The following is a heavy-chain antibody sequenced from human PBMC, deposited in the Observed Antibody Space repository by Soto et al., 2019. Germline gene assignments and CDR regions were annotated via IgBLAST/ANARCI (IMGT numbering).Heavy chain of an antibody. CDR1: GFTFSSYA. CDR3: ARVHSSSLDY. D-gene: IGHD6-13*01. J-gene: IGHJ4*02. Sequence: EVQLLESGGGLVQPGGSLRLSCAASGFTFSSYAMSWVCQAPGKGLEWVSAISRSGGSTYYADSVKGRFTISRDNSKNTLCLQMNSLRAEDTAVYYCARVHSSSLDYWGQGTLVTVSS. V-gene: IGHV3-23*01. CDR2: ISRSGGST.